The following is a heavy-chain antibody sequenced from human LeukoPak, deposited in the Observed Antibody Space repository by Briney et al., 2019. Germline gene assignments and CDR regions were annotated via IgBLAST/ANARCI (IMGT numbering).Heavy chain of an antibody. D-gene: IGHD5-18*01. CDR1: GLTFSNYS. V-gene: IGHV3-74*01. J-gene: IGHJ4*02. CDR3: ARIGYSYGPDY. Sequence: GSLRLSCAASGLTFSNYSMSWVRQAPGKGLEWVSRISSDGSSTNYADSVKGRFTISRDNAKNTLYLQMNSLRAEDTAVYYCARIGYSYGPDYWGPGTLVSVSS. CDR2: ISSDGSST.